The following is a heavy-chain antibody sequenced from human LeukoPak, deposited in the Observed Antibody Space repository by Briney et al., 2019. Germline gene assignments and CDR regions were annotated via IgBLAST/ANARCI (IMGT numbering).Heavy chain of an antibody. V-gene: IGHV1-18*04. CDR1: GYTFTSYG. CDR3: ARVYYYGSGSYYNDNWFDP. J-gene: IGHJ5*02. Sequence: ASVKVSCKASGYTFTSYGISWVRQAPGQGLEWMGWISAYNGNTNYAQKLQGRVTMTTDTSTSTAYMELRSLRSDDTVVYYCARVYYYGSGSYYNDNWFDPWGQGTLVTVSS. D-gene: IGHD3-10*01. CDR2: ISAYNGNT.